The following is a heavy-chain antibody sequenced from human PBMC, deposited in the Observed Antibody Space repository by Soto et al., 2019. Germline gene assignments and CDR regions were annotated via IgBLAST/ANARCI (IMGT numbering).Heavy chain of an antibody. CDR1: GYSFSSYW. CDR2: IDPSDSYT. J-gene: IGHJ3*02. CDR3: ARQAIFGVTIIAFDI. Sequence: PGESLKISCKGSGYSFSSYWITWVRQMPGKGLEWMGRIDPSDSYTNYSPSFQGHVTISADKSISTAYLQWSSLKASDTAMYYCARQAIFGVTIIAFDIWGQGTMVTVSS. D-gene: IGHD3-3*01. V-gene: IGHV5-10-1*01.